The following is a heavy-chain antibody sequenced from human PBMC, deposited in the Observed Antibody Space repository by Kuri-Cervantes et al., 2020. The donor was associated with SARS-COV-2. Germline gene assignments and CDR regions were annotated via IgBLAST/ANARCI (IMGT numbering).Heavy chain of an antibody. V-gene: IGHV3-64D*06. D-gene: IGHD5-24*01. CDR1: GFTFSSYA. CDR3: AGDRSSMDGDGYNGVISGFDY. J-gene: IGHJ4*02. CDR2: ISSNGGST. Sequence: GESLKISCSASGFTFSSYAMHWVRQAPGKGLEYVSAISSNGGSTYYADSVKGRFTISRDNSKNTLYLQMSSLRAEDTAVYYCAGDRSSMDGDGYNGVISGFDYWGQGTLVTVSS.